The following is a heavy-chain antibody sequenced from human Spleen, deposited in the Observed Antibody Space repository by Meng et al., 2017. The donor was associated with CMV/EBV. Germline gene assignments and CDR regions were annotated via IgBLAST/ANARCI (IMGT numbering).Heavy chain of an antibody. CDR3: ARDRRVPPSTYDY. Sequence: GESLKISCTASGFTFRSYEMNWVRQAPGKGLEWVSYISGSGRTIYYADSVQGRFTISRDNAKNSVYLQMNSLRAEDTAVYYCARDRRVPPSTYDYWGRGTLVIVSS. CDR1: GFTFRSYE. CDR2: ISGSGRTI. D-gene: IGHD2-2*01. V-gene: IGHV3-48*03. J-gene: IGHJ4*02.